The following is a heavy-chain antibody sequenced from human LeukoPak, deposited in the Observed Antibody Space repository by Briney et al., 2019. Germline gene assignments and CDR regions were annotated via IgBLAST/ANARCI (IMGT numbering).Heavy chain of an antibody. D-gene: IGHD2-15*01. CDR2: IYSGGST. V-gene: IGHV3-66*02. J-gene: IGHJ4*02. CDR3: ASEGCGGSLNSKFDY. Sequence: GGSLRLSCAASGFTVSSNYMSWVRQAPGKGLEWVSVIYSGGSTYYADSVKGRFTISRDNSKNTLYLQMNSLRAEDTAVYYCASEGCGGSLNSKFDYWGQGTLVTVSS. CDR1: GFTVSSNY.